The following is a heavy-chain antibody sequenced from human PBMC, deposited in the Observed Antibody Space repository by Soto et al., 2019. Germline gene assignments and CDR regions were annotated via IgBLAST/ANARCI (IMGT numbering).Heavy chain of an antibody. CDR2: ITGSGGST. CDR1: GFTFSSYA. V-gene: IGHV3-23*01. J-gene: IGHJ4*02. Sequence: EVQLLESGGGLVQPGGSLRLSCAASGFTFSSYAMSWVRQAPGKGLEWASAITGSGGSTYYADSVKGRFTVSGDKSKNTLYLQMTSLRAEDTAVCYCASVHSSSLDYWGQGTLVTVSS. CDR3: ASVHSSSLDY. D-gene: IGHD6-13*01.